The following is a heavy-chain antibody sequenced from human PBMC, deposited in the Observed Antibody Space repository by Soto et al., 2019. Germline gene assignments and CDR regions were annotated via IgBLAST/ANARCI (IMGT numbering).Heavy chain of an antibody. CDR2: INSDESST. CDR1: GFTFSSSW. D-gene: IGHD6-6*01. V-gene: IGHV3-74*01. CDR3: AREYSSSRYFDY. J-gene: IGHJ4*02. Sequence: PGGSLRLSCAASGFTFSSSWLHWVRQAPWKGLVWVSRINSDESSTTYADSVKGRFTISRDNAKNTLYLQMNSLRAEDTAVYYCAREYSSSRYFDYWGQGTLVTVS.